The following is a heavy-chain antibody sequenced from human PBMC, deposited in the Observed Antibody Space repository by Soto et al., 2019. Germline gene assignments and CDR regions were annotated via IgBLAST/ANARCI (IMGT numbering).Heavy chain of an antibody. J-gene: IGHJ6*02. CDR1: GGSISSGDYY. CDR2: IYYSGST. Sequence: SETLSLTCTVSGGSISSGDYYWSWIRQPPGKGLEWIGYIYYSGSTYYNPSLKSRVTISVDTSKNQFSLKLSSVTAADTAVYYCARDYGDPTYYYYGMDVWGQGTTVTVSS. D-gene: IGHD4-17*01. V-gene: IGHV4-30-4*01. CDR3: ARDYGDPTYYYYGMDV.